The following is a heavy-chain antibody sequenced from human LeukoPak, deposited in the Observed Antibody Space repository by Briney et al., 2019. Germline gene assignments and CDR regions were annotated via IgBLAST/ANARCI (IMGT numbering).Heavy chain of an antibody. CDR1: GGSISSYY. CDR3: ARHGRAAAGTYYFDY. Sequence: PSETLSLTCTVSGGSISSYYWSWIRQPPGKGLEWIGYIYYSGSTNYNPSLKSRVTISVDTSKNQFSLKLSSVTAADTAVYYCARHGRAAAGTYYFDYWGQGTLVTVSS. D-gene: IGHD6-13*01. J-gene: IGHJ4*02. CDR2: IYYSGST. V-gene: IGHV4-59*08.